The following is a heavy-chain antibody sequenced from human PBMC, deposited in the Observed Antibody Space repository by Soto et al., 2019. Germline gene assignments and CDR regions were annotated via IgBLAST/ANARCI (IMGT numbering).Heavy chain of an antibody. Sequence: SVKVSCKASGGTFSSYAISWVRQAPGQGLEWMGGIIPIFGTANYAQKFQGRVTITADESTSTAYMELSSLRSEDTAVYYCARGYSSTPVLDYYYGMDVWGQGTTVTVSS. CDR3: ARGYSSTPVLDYYYGMDV. CDR1: GGTFSSYA. D-gene: IGHD5-18*01. V-gene: IGHV1-69*13. J-gene: IGHJ6*02. CDR2: IIPIFGTA.